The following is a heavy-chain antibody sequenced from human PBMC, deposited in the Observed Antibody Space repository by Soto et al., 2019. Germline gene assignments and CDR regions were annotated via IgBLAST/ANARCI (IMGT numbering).Heavy chain of an antibody. Sequence: PGGSLRLSCSASGFIFSYFGMTWVRQAPGRGLEWVSTVNGGGDSTHYADSVKGRFSIFRDNSKNTVYLQMDSLRAEDSAIYYCVKDVGYGFILYDFWGQGTLVTVSS. CDR1: GFIFSYFG. D-gene: IGHD4-17*01. CDR2: VNGGGDST. V-gene: IGHV3-23*01. CDR3: VKDVGYGFILYDF. J-gene: IGHJ4*02.